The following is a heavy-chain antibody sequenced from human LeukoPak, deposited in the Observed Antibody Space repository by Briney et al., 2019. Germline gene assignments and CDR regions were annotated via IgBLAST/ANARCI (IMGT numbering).Heavy chain of an antibody. J-gene: IGHJ3*02. D-gene: IGHD3-10*01. CDR2: TFYSGSS. CDR1: GASIRSYY. V-gene: IGHV4-59*08. CDR3: ARHGGATMVRGVLMDAFDI. Sequence: PSETLSLTCTVSGASIRSYYWSWIRQPPGKGLEWIGYTFYSGSSNYNPSLKGRVTISVDTSKNQFSLKLSSVTAADTGVYYCARHGGATMVRGVLMDAFDIWGQGAMVTVSS.